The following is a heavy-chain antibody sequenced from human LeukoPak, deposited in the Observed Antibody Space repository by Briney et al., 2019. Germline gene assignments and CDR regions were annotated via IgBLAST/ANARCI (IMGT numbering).Heavy chain of an antibody. V-gene: IGHV4-61*02. CDR1: GGSISSGSYY. D-gene: IGHD5-12*01. CDR3: ARDRWLQYFDY. Sequence: SQTLSLTCTVSGGSISSGSYYWSWIRQPAGKGLEWIGRIYTSGSTNYNPSLKSRVTISVDTSKNQFSPKLSSVTAADTAVYYCARDRWLQYFDYWGQGTLVTVSS. J-gene: IGHJ4*02. CDR2: IYTSGST.